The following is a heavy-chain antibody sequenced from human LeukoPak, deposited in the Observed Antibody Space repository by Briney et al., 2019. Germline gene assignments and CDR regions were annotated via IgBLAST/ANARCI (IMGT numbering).Heavy chain of an antibody. CDR3: AGYSSGWRSFDI. J-gene: IGHJ3*02. Sequence: SETLSLTCTVSGGSISSGDYYWRWLRQPPGKGLEWIGYIYYSGSTNYTPSLKSRVTISVDTSKNQFSLTLSSVTAADTAVYYWAGYSSGWRSFDIWGQGTMVTVSS. CDR1: GGSISSGDYY. CDR2: IYYSGST. D-gene: IGHD6-19*01. V-gene: IGHV4-61*08.